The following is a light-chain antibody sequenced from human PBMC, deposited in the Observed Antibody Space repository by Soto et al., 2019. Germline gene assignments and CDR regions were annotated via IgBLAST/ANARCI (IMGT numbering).Light chain of an antibody. V-gene: IGKV3-15*01. J-gene: IGKJ4*01. CDR3: QQHNNWPLT. CDR1: QSMSSN. Sequence: EIVMTQSPATLSVSPGERATLSCRASQSMSSNLAWYQQKPGQAPRLLIYGASTRATGIPARFSGSGSGTEVTLTISSLQSEDFAVYYCQQHNNWPLTFGGGTNVEIK. CDR2: GAS.